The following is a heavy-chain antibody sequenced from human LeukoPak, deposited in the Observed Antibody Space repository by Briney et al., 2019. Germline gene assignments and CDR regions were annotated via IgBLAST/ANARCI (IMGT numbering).Heavy chain of an antibody. D-gene: IGHD2-15*01. J-gene: IGHJ4*02. CDR2: IKHDGSDK. CDR3: STDRDCTGGSCYPHFDN. V-gene: IGHV3-7*01. CDR1: GFTFLEYR. Sequence: GGSLRLSCVATGFTFLEYRVRSVGQAPGKGLEWVANIKHDGSDKYYVDSVKGRFTISRDNAKNSLYLQMNTLRAEDTAVYYCSTDRDCTGGSCYPHFDNWGQGTLVSVSS.